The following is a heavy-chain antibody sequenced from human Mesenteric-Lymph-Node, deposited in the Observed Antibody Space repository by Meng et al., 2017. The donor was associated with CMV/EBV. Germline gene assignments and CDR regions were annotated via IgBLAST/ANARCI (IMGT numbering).Heavy chain of an antibody. Sequence: GGSLRLSCAGSGFTFSRFEMNWVRQAPGKGLEWVSYISNSGSTIYYADSVKGRFTISRDNAKSSLYLQMNSLRAEDTAIYYCTRGVAGNGRWYFDLWGRGTLVTVSS. V-gene: IGHV3-48*03. J-gene: IGHJ2*01. CDR3: TRGVAGNGRWYFDL. CDR2: ISNSGSTI. CDR1: GFTFSRFE. D-gene: IGHD2-15*01.